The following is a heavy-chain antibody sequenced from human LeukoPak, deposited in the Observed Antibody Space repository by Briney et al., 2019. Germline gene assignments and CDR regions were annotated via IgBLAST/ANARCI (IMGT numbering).Heavy chain of an antibody. CDR2: ISSCSSYI. J-gene: IGHJ3*02. D-gene: IGHD3-22*01. CDR3: ARDTGKAIYYDSSGSLIYYPFDI. CDR1: GFTFSTYN. V-gene: IGHV3-21*01. Sequence: PGGSLRLSCATSGFTFSTYNMTWVRQAPGKGLEWVSSISSCSSYIYYADSVKGRFTISRDNAKNSLYLQMNSLRAEDTAVYYCARDTGKAIYYDSSGSLIYYPFDIWGQGAMVTVSS.